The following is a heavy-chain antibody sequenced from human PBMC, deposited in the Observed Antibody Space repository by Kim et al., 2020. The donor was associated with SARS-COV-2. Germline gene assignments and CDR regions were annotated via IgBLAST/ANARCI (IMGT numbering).Heavy chain of an antibody. D-gene: IGHD3-10*01. Sequence: ASVKVSCKASRYTFTNYWVHWVRQAPGQGLEWMGMINPSGDFTRYAQNFQGRLTTTFDTSTSTVYMEMSSLTSDDTAVYWCARAWFQNFDFWGQGTVVTV. CDR3: ARAWFQNFDF. J-gene: IGHJ4*02. V-gene: IGHV1-46*01. CDR2: INPSGDFT. CDR1: RYTFTNYW.